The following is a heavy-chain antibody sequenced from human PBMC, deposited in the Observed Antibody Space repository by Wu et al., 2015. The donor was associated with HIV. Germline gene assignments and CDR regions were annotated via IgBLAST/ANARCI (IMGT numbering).Heavy chain of an antibody. V-gene: IGHV1-69*13. CDR1: GGTFRNYA. D-gene: IGHD3-16*02. CDR3: ATRGFPLGELSLISRRIA. J-gene: IGHJ4*02. CDR2: IIPTFDTT. Sequence: QVQLVQSGAEVKKPVSSVKVSCKASGGTFRNYAINWVRQAPGQGLEWMGRIIPTFDTTNYAQQFQGRVTITADEFMTTAYMELTSLRSEDTAVYYCATRGFPLGELSLISRRIAWGQGTLITVSS.